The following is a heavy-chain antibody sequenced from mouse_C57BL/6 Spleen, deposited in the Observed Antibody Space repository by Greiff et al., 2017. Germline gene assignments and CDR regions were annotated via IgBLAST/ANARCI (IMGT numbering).Heavy chain of an antibody. CDR3: ARYYYGSSWEYYDAMDY. J-gene: IGHJ4*01. CDR1: GYTFTSYW. Sequence: QVQLQQPGAELVKPGASVKMSCKASGYTFTSYWITWVKQRPGQGLAWIGDIYPGSGSTNYNEKFKSKATLTVDTSSSTAYMQLSSLTSEDSAVYYCARYYYGSSWEYYDAMDYWGQGTSVTVAS. CDR2: IYPGSGST. D-gene: IGHD1-1*01. V-gene: IGHV1-55*01.